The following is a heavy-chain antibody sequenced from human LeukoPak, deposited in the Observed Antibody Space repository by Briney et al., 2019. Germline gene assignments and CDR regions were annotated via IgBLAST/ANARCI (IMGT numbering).Heavy chain of an antibody. Sequence: ASVKVSCKSSGYTFTSYGISWVRQAPGQGLEWMGWISAYNGNTNYAQKLQGRVTMTTDTSTSTAYMVLRSLRSDDTAVYYCARDPPNYYYMDVWGKGTTVTISS. CDR2: ISAYNGNT. CDR3: ARDPPNYYYMDV. V-gene: IGHV1-18*01. J-gene: IGHJ6*03. CDR1: GYTFTSYG.